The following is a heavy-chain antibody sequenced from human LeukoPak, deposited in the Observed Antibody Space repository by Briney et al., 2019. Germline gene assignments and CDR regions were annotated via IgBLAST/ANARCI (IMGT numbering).Heavy chain of an antibody. V-gene: IGHV4-34*01. CDR3: ARGGGDLTGGFCWFDP. J-gene: IGHJ5*02. CDR1: GGSFSGYY. Sequence: SETLSLTCAVYGGSFSGYYWSWIRQPPGKGLEWIGEINHSGSTNYNPSLKSRVTISVDTSKNQFSLKLSSVTAAGTAVYYCARGGGDLTGGFCWFDPWGQGTLVTVSS. D-gene: IGHD7-27*01. CDR2: INHSGST.